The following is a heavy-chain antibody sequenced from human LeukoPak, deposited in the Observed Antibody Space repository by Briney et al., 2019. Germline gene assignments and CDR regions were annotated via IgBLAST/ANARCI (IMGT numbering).Heavy chain of an antibody. J-gene: IGHJ4*02. Sequence: GGSLRLSCAASGFTFSSYSMNWVRQAPGKGLEWVAFIRYDGSNKYYADSVKGRFTISRDNSKNTLNLQMNSLRAEDTAVYYCAKDPTHYRVWDYYETIGLSYWGQGTLVTVSS. D-gene: IGHD3-22*01. CDR2: IRYDGSNK. CDR1: GFTFSSYS. CDR3: AKDPTHYRVWDYYETIGLSY. V-gene: IGHV3-30*02.